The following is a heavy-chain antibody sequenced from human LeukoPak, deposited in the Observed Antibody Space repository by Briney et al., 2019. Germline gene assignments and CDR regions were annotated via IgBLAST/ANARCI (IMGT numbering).Heavy chain of an antibody. J-gene: IGHJ4*02. CDR3: VRENIAVPGPAFDY. Sequence: ASVKVSCRASAYIFSNSLMHWVRQASGQGLEWMGVVNPSDTSTTYAQSLQGRVTMTRDTSTSTVYMDLSGLRSEDTAMYYCVRENIAVPGPAFDYWGQGTLVTVSS. V-gene: IGHV1-46*04. D-gene: IGHD6-19*01. CDR1: AYIFSNSL. CDR2: VNPSDTST.